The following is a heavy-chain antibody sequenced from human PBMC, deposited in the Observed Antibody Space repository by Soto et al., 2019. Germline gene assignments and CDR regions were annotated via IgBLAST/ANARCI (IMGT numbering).Heavy chain of an antibody. J-gene: IGHJ4*02. CDR1: GGSISSYY. Sequence: SETLSLTCTVSGGSISSYYWSWIRQPPGKGLEWIGYIYYSGSTNYNPSLKSRVTISVDTSKNQFSLKLSSVTAADTAAYYCARSGYYGLYYFDYWGQGTLVTVSS. CDR2: IYYSGST. CDR3: ARSGYYGLYYFDY. D-gene: IGHD3-10*01. V-gene: IGHV4-59*01.